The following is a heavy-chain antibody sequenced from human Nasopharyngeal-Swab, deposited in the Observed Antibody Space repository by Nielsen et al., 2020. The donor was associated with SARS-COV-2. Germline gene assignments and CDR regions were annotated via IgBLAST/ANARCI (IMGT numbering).Heavy chain of an antibody. CDR2: ISSSGSTI. CDR1: GGSFSDYY. Sequence: LSLTCAVYGGSFSDYYMSWIRQAPGKGLEWVSYISSSGSTIYYADSVKGRFTISRDNAKNSLYLQMNSLRAEDTAVYYCARDDRYSYGSGALEGWGQGTLVTVSS. CDR3: ARDDRYSYGSGALEG. V-gene: IGHV3-11*04. J-gene: IGHJ4*02. D-gene: IGHD5-18*01.